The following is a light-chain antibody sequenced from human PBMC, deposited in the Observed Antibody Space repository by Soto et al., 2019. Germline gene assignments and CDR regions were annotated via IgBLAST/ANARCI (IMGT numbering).Light chain of an antibody. CDR2: DAS. CDR1: RSVSSY. Sequence: EIVLTQSTATLSLSPGERATLSCRASRSVSSYLAWYQQKPGQAPRLLIHDASSRATGIPDRFSGSGSGTDFTLTISRLEPEDFAVYYCQQYGSSPVTFGQGTKVDIK. V-gene: IGKV3-20*01. J-gene: IGKJ1*01. CDR3: QQYGSSPVT.